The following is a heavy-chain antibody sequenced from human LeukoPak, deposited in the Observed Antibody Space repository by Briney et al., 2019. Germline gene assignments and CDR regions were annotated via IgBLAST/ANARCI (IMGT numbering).Heavy chain of an antibody. CDR3: APRGVAGSFDY. V-gene: IGHV3-23*01. CDR1: GFTFSSYA. J-gene: IGHJ4*02. D-gene: IGHD6-19*01. CDR2: ISGSGGST. Sequence: GGSLRLSCAASGFTFSSYAMSWVRQAPGKGLEWVSAISGSGGSTYYADSVKGRFTIPRDNSKNTLYLQMNSLRAEDTAVYYCAPRGVAGSFDYWGQGTLVTVSS.